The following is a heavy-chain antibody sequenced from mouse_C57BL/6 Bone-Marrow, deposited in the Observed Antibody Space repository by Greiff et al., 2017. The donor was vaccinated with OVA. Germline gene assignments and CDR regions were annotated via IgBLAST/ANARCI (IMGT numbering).Heavy chain of an antibody. V-gene: IGHV1-72*01. J-gene: IGHJ1*03. D-gene: IGHD2-1*01. Sequence: QVQLKQPGAELVKPGASVKLSCKASGYTFTSYWMHWVKQRPGRGLEWIGRIDPNSGGTKYNEKFKSKATLTVDKPSSTAYMQLSSLTSEDSAVYYCARSRGNYRSYWYFDVWGTGTTVTVSS. CDR1: GYTFTSYW. CDR2: IDPNSGGT. CDR3: ARSRGNYRSYWYFDV.